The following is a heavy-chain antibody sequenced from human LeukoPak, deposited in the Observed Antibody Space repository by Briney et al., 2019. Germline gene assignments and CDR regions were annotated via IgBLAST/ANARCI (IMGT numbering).Heavy chain of an antibody. CDR3: ARAYCSGGSCPNFDY. CDR1: GGSISSYY. Sequence: SQTLSLTCTVSGGSISSYYWSWIRQPPGKGLEWIGYIYYSGSTNYNPSLKSRVTISVDTSKNQFSLKLNSVTAADTAVYYCARAYCSGGSCPNFDYWGQGTLVTVSS. D-gene: IGHD2-15*01. J-gene: IGHJ4*02. CDR2: IYYSGST. V-gene: IGHV4-59*01.